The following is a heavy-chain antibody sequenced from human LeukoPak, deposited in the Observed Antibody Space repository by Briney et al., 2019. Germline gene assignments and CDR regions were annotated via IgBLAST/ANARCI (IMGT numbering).Heavy chain of an antibody. CDR1: GFTFSGYA. Sequence: GGSLRLSCAASGFTFSGYAMSWVRQAPGKGLEWVSGISGSGVSTYYVDSVKGRFTVSRDKSKNMLHLRMSSLRAEDTALYYCARQIPGSGQGFDPWGQGTLVTVSS. V-gene: IGHV3-23*01. CDR3: ARQIPGSGQGFDP. J-gene: IGHJ5*02. D-gene: IGHD3-10*01. CDR2: ISGSGVST.